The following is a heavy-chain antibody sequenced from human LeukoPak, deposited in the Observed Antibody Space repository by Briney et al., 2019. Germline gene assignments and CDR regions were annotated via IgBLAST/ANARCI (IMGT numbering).Heavy chain of an antibody. V-gene: IGHV3-30*18. CDR3: AKDGDEGYCSSTSCYHFDY. Sequence: PGRSLRLSCAASGFTFSSYGMHWARQAPGKGLEWVAVISYDGSNKYYADSVKGRFTISRDNSKNTLYLQMNSLRAEDTAVYYCAKDGDEGYCSSTSCYHFDYWGQGTLVTVSS. J-gene: IGHJ4*02. CDR1: GFTFSSYG. D-gene: IGHD2-2*01. CDR2: ISYDGSNK.